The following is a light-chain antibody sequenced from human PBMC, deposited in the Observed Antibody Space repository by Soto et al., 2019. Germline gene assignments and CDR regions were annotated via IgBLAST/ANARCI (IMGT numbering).Light chain of an antibody. Sequence: EIVMTQFPATLSESPGERVTLSCRASQSVSSSYLAWYQQKPGQAPRLLIYGASSRATGIPDRFSGSGSGTDFTLTISRLEPEDFAVYYCQQYGSSLLTFGGGTKVDI. CDR2: GAS. CDR1: QSVSSSY. CDR3: QQYGSSLLT. V-gene: IGKV3-20*01. J-gene: IGKJ4*01.